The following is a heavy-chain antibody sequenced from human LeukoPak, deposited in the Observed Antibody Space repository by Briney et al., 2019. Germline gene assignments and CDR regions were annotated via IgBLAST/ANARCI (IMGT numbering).Heavy chain of an antibody. J-gene: IGHJ4*02. D-gene: IGHD4-17*01. CDR2: MSYDGSNK. V-gene: IGHV3-30-3*01. Sequence: GRSLRLSCAASGFTFSNYAMRWVRQAPGKGLEWVALMSYDGSNKIYADSVKGRFTISRDNSKSTLYLQMNSLKGEDTAVYYCARGGETTMTLRDLWLDYWGQGSLVTVCS. CDR1: GFTFSNYA. CDR3: ARGGETTMTLRDLWLDY.